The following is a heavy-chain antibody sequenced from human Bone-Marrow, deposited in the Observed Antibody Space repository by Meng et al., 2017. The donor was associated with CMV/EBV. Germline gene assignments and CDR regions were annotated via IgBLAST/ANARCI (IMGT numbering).Heavy chain of an antibody. V-gene: IGHV3-21*01. CDR3: AKSLATYCADY. CDR2: ISSSSSYI. D-gene: IGHD2-21*01. J-gene: IGHJ4*02. CDR1: GFTFSSYA. Sequence: GESLKISCAASGFTFSSYAMSWVRQAPGKGLEWVSSISSSSSYIYYADSVKGRFTISRDNAKNSLYLQMNSLRAEDTAVYYCAKSLATYCADYWGQGTLVTVSS.